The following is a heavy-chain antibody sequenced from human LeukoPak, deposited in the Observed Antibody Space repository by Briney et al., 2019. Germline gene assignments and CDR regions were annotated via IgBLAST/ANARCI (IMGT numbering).Heavy chain of an antibody. D-gene: IGHD5-12*01. V-gene: IGHV3-11*01. J-gene: IGHJ4*02. CDR2: ISSSGSTI. CDR1: GFTFSDYY. Sequence: GGSLRLSCAASGFTFSDYYMSWIRQAPGKGLEWVSYISSSGSTIYYADSVKGRFTISRDNAKNSLYLQMNSLRAEDTAVYYCARDQEGGSYDFGPVDYWGQGTLVTVSS. CDR3: ARDQEGGSYDFGPVDY.